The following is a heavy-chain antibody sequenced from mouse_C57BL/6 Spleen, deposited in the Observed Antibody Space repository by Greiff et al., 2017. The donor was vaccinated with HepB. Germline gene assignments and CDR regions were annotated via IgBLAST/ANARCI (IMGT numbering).Heavy chain of an antibody. J-gene: IGHJ2*01. CDR1: GYTFTSYW. Sequence: VQLQQPGAELVMPGASVKLSCKASGYTFTSYWMHWVKQRPGQGLEWIGEIDPSDSYANYNQKFKGKSTLTVDKSSSTAYMQLSSLTSEDSAVYYCARRLPENYFDYWGQGTTLTVSS. CDR3: ARRLPENYFDY. D-gene: IGHD5-5*01. V-gene: IGHV1-69*01. CDR2: IDPSDSYA.